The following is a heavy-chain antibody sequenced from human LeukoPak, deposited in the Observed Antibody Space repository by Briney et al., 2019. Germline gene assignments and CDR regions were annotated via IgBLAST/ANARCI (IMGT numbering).Heavy chain of an antibody. CDR3: ARDHRDWNYRGGFDY. CDR1: GGSISSGSYY. Sequence: PSQTLSLTCTVSGGSISSGSYYWSWIRQPAGKGLEWIGRIYTSGSTNYNPSLKSRVTISVDTSKNQFSLKLSSVTAADTAVYYCARDHRDWNYRGGFDYWGQGTLVTVSS. V-gene: IGHV4-61*02. J-gene: IGHJ4*02. D-gene: IGHD1-7*01. CDR2: IYTSGST.